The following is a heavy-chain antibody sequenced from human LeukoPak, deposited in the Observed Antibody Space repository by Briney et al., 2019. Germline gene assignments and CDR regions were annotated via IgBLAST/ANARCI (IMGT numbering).Heavy chain of an antibody. V-gene: IGHV3-49*04. J-gene: IGHJ4*02. Sequence: GRSLRLSCTTSGFTFGDYALSWVRQAPGKGLEWVGFMRSGETPQYAASVSGRFIISRDDSNRAAHLQMSSLKTEDTALYYCARSRDGYNFAFDYWGRGTLVTVSS. CDR2: MRSGETP. CDR1: GFTFGDYA. D-gene: IGHD5-24*01. CDR3: ARSRDGYNFAFDY.